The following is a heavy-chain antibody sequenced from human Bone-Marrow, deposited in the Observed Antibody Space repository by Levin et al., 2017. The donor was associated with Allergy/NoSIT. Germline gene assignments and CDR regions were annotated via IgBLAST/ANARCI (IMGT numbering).Heavy chain of an antibody. V-gene: IGHV3-33*01. J-gene: IGHJ6*02. D-gene: IGHD5-24*01. CDR1: GFTFSSYG. Sequence: GGSLRLSCAASGFTFSSYGMHWVRQAPGKGLEWVAVIWYDGSNKYYADSVKGRFTISRDNSKNTLYLQMNSLRAEDTAVYYCERARGRDGYNIQRVYYYGMDVWGQGTTVTVSS. CDR3: ERARGRDGYNIQRVYYYGMDV. CDR2: IWYDGSNK.